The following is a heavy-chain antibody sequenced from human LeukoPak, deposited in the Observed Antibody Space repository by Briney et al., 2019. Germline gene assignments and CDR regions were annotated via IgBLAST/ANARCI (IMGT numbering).Heavy chain of an antibody. CDR1: GFTFSDYY. CDR2: ISTVGDAI. Sequence: PGGSLRLSCAASGFTFSDYYMCWIRQAPGKGLEWLSYISTVGDAIYYADSVKGRFTISRDNARNSLYLQMNSLRAEDTAVYYCARGILPRPFDYWGLGTLVTVSS. V-gene: IGHV3-11*01. CDR3: ARGILPRPFDY. D-gene: IGHD1-26*01. J-gene: IGHJ4*02.